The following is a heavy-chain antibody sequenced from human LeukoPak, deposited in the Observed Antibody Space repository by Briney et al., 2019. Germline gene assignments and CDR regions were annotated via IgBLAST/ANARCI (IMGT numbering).Heavy chain of an antibody. V-gene: IGHV3-74*01. D-gene: IGHD3-10*01. Sequence: GGSLRLSCAASGFTFSSFWMHWVRQPPGKGLVWVSGINSDGSTTGYADSVKGRFTISRDNAKSTVHLQMNSLRAEDTAVYYCARVERGKGFDYWGQGTLVTVSS. CDR2: INSDGSTT. J-gene: IGHJ4*02. CDR1: GFTFSSFW. CDR3: ARVERGKGFDY.